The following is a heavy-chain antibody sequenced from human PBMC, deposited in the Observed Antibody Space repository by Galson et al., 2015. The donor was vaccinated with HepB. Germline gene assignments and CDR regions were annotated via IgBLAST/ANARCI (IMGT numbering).Heavy chain of an antibody. D-gene: IGHD2-2*02. J-gene: IGHJ4*02. CDR1: GSTFSSYA. V-gene: IGHV3-23*01. CDR2: ISGSGGST. CDR3: AKGVGYGYCSSTSCYSRN. Sequence: SLRLSCAASGSTFSSYAVSWVRQAPGKGLEWVSAISGSGGSTYYADSVKGRFTISRDNSKNTLYLQMNSLRAEDTAVYYCAKGVGYGYCSSTSCYSRNWGQGTLVTVSS.